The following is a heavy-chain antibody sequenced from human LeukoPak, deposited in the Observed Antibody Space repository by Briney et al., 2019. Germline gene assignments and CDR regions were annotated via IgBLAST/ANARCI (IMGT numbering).Heavy chain of an antibody. D-gene: IGHD6-13*01. Sequence: SETLSLTCTVSGGSISSYYWSWIRQPAGKGLEWIGRIYTSGSTNYNPSLKSRVTMSVDTSKNQFSLKLSSVTAADTAVYYCARVTDIAAADYYYYMDVWGKGTTVTVSS. V-gene: IGHV4-4*07. CDR1: GGSISSYY. J-gene: IGHJ6*03. CDR2: IYTSGST. CDR3: ARVTDIAAADYYYYMDV.